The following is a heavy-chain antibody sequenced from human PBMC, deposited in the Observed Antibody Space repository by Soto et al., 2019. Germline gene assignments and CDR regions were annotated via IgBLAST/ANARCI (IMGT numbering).Heavy chain of an antibody. CDR1: GFSLTTGRMG. CDR2: IFSDAER. D-gene: IGHD3-10*01. J-gene: IGHJ6*02. Sequence: SRPTLVNPTETLTLTCNVSGFSLTTGRMGVSWIRQPPVKALEWLAHIFSDAERSYSRSLQGRLTVSKVGSGSHVVLTMTNMDPVDTGTYFCVRMNAESYSSYYAMDVWGQGTTVT. CDR3: VRMNAESYSSYYAMDV. V-gene: IGHV2-26*01.